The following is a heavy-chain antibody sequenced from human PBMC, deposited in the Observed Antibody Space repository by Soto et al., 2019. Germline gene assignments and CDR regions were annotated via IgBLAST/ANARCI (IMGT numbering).Heavy chain of an antibody. V-gene: IGHV3-23*01. J-gene: IGHJ3*01. CDR2: ISTGGEVT. CDR3: TIGGGGSGYYDPSHL. Sequence: EVQLLESGGGLVQPGGSLRLSCASSGFTFSDYVMSWVRQAPGKGPEWVSIISTGGEVTHYADSVKGRFAISRDTSRNTLYLQMTSLSAEDTAVYYCTIGGGGSGYYDPSHLWGQGTLVTVSS. D-gene: IGHD6-19*01. CDR1: GFTFSDYV.